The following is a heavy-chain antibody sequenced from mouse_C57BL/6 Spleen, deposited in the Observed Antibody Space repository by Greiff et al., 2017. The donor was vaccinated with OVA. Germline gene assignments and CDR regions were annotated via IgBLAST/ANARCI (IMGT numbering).Heavy chain of an antibody. Sequence: LQLQQPGAELVKPGASVKLSCKASGYTFTSYWMQWVKQRPGQGLEWIGEIDPSDSYTNYNQKFKGKATLTVETSSSTAYMQLSSLTSEDSAVYYCARGGTTVVGNFDYWGQGTTLTVSS. J-gene: IGHJ2*01. V-gene: IGHV1-50*01. CDR1: GYTFTSYW. CDR2: IDPSDSYT. CDR3: ARGGTTVVGNFDY. D-gene: IGHD1-1*01.